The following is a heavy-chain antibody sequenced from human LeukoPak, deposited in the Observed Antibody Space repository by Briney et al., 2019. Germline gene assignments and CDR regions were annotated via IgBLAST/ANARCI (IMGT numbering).Heavy chain of an antibody. CDR2: IYYSGST. CDR1: GGSISSSSYY. D-gene: IGHD2-21*01. V-gene: IGHV4-39*07. Sequence: SETLSLTCTVSGGSISSSSYYWGWIRQPPGKGLEWIGSIYYSGSTYYNPSLKSRVTISVDTSKNQFSLKLSSVTAADTAVYYCARGSRDLSVVIPVRNAFDIWGQGTMVTVSS. J-gene: IGHJ3*02. CDR3: ARGSRDLSVVIPVRNAFDI.